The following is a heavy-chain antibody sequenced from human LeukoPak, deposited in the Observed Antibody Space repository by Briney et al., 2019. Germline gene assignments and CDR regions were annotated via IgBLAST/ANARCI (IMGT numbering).Heavy chain of an antibody. V-gene: IGHV3-48*04. CDR1: GFTFSSYS. CDR2: ISSSSSTI. J-gene: IGHJ6*02. CDR3: ARDSSSWGYYYGMDV. Sequence: PGGSLRLSCAASGFTFSSYSMNWVRQAPGKGLEWVSYISSSSSTIYYADSVKGRFTISRDNAKNSLYLQMNSLRAEDTAVYYCARDSSSWGYYYGMDVWGQGTTVTVSS. D-gene: IGHD6-13*01.